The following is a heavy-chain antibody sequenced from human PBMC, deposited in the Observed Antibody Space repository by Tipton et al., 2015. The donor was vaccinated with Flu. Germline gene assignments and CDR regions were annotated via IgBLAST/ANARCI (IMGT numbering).Heavy chain of an antibody. D-gene: IGHD4-17*01. J-gene: IGHJ6*02. CDR1: GGSITSYY. V-gene: IGHV4-4*07. CDR2: IYSSGTA. Sequence: TLSLTCTVSGGSITSYYWNWIRQPAGKGLEWIGRIYSSGTANYNPSPKSRVTMSVDKSKKEISLNLSSVTAADTAVYHCAREKGSGYGDYVFYNYYGMDVWGQGTTVTVSS. CDR3: AREKGSGYGDYVFYNYYGMDV.